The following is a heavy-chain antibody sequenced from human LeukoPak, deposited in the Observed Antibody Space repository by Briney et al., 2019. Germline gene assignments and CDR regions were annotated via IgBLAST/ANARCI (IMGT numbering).Heavy chain of an antibody. CDR2: ISDTGNT. V-gene: IGHV3-23*01. J-gene: IGHJ4*02. CDR1: GFTLSSYA. Sequence: GGSLRLSCAASGFTLSSYAMSWVRQAPGKGLEWVSAISDTGNTYHADSVKGRFTISSESSKNTLFLQMNRLRPEDAAVYYCAKAPVTTCRGAFCYPFDYWGLGTLVTVSS. D-gene: IGHD2-15*01. CDR3: AKAPVTTCRGAFCYPFDY.